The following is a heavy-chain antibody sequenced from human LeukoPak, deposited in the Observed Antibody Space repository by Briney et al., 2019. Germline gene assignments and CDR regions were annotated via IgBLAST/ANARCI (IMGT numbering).Heavy chain of an antibody. CDR2: LTWNSAAI. CDR1: GFSFDEYA. J-gene: IGHJ4*02. CDR3: AKSGDSGDYFDY. D-gene: IGHD2-21*01. Sequence: PGRSLRLSCAASGFSFDEYAMHWVRRPPGKSLEWVSGLTWNSAAIAYADSVKGRFTIYRDNARNSLHLQMNGLRAEDTALYYCAKSGDSGDYFDYWGQGALVTVSS. V-gene: IGHV3-9*01.